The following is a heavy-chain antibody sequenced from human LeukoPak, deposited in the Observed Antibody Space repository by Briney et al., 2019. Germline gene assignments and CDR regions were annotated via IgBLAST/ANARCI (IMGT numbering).Heavy chain of an antibody. D-gene: IGHD3-22*01. V-gene: IGHV3-48*04. CDR1: GFTFSSYS. CDR3: ARTLVVVMYYGMDV. J-gene: IGHJ6*02. Sequence: PGGSLRLSCAASGFTFSSYSMNWVRQAPGKGLEWVPYISSSSNTIYYADSVKGRFTISRDNAKNSLYLQMNSLRAEDTAVYYCARTLVVVMYYGMDVWGQGTTVTVSS. CDR2: ISSSSNTI.